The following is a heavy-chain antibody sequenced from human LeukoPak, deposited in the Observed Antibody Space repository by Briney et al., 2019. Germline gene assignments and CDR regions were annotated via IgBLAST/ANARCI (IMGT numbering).Heavy chain of an antibody. Sequence: PGGSLRLSCAASGFTFSSYWMHWVRQAPGKGLVWVSRINSDGSSTSYADSVKGRFTISRDNAKNSLYLQMNSLRAEDTAVYYCARGAGPVATILLLYMDVWGKGTTVTVSS. D-gene: IGHD5-12*01. CDR2: INSDGSST. J-gene: IGHJ6*03. CDR3: ARGAGPVATILLLYMDV. V-gene: IGHV3-74*01. CDR1: GFTFSSYW.